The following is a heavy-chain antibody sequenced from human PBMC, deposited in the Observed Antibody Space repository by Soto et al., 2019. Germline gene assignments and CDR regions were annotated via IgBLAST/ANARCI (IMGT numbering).Heavy chain of an antibody. CDR1: GGSISSSGNF. Sequence: PSETLSLTCTVSGGSISSSGNFWGWNRQPPGKGLEWIGTIYYTGDTNYNPSLKSRVSIFVDTSKNQFSLNLRSVTAADTAVYYCARLGKESNFGSYFDTWGHGALGT. V-gene: IGHV4-39*01. D-gene: IGHD1-1*01. J-gene: IGHJ4*01. CDR2: IYYTGDT. CDR3: ARLGKESNFGSYFDT.